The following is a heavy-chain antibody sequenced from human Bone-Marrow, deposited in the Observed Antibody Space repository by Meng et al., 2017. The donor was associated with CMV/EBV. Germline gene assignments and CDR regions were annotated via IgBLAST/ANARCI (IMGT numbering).Heavy chain of an antibody. Sequence: GESLKISCAASGFTFSSYEMNWVRQAPGKGLEWVAVIWYDGSNKYYADSVKGRFTISRDNSKNTLYLQMNSLRAEDTAVYYCAKDYRSGYDSTLDYWGQGTLVTVSS. CDR1: GFTFSSYE. V-gene: IGHV3-33*06. CDR3: AKDYRSGYDSTLDY. CDR2: IWYDGSNK. J-gene: IGHJ4*02. D-gene: IGHD5-12*01.